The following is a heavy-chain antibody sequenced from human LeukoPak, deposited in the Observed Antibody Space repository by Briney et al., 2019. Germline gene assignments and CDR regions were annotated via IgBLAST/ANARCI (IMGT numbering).Heavy chain of an antibody. CDR1: GFTFTSYS. D-gene: IGHD3-22*01. Sequence: GGSLRLSCAASGFTFTSYSMNWVRQAPGKGLEWVSTISGGGGSTYYADSVKGRFTISRDNSKNTLYLQMNSLRAGDTAVYYCAKSSYYDSSGFYRGYYFDYWGQGTLVPVSS. CDR3: AKSSYYDSSGFYRGYYFDY. CDR2: ISGGGGST. V-gene: IGHV3-23*01. J-gene: IGHJ4*02.